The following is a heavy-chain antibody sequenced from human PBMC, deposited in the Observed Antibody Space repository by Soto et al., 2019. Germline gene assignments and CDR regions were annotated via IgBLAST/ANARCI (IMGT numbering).Heavy chain of an antibody. CDR1: GYTFTSYA. V-gene: IGHV1-18*01. CDR3: ASDHGGLITFE. J-gene: IGHJ4*02. D-gene: IGHD3-16*01. CDR2: ISAYNGNT. Sequence: QVQLVQSGAEVKKPGASVKVSCKASGYTFTSYAISWVRQAPGQGLEWMGWISAYNGNTKYAQKLQGRVTMTTDTSKSTDYMELRSLRSDDTAVYSCASDHGGLITFEWGQGTLVTVSS.